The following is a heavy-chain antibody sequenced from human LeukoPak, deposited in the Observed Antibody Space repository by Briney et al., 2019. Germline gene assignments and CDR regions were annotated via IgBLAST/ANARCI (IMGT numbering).Heavy chain of an antibody. Sequence: GGSLRLSCAASGFTVSSNYMNWVRQAPGKGLEWVSVISGSGTSTYYADSVKGRFIVSRGNSKNTVFLQMNRLRAEDTAVYYCAKCDGNYLYWYFDVWGRGTLASVSS. CDR1: GFTVSSNY. CDR2: ISGSGTST. CDR3: AKCDGNYLYWYFDV. V-gene: IGHV3-23*01. J-gene: IGHJ2*01. D-gene: IGHD1-7*01.